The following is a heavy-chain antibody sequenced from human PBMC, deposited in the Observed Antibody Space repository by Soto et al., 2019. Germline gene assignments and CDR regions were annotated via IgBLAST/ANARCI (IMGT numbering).Heavy chain of an antibody. CDR3: ARDTTDYGGNWFDP. Sequence: PSETLSLTCTVSGGSISSYYWSWIRQPPGKGLEWIGYIYYSGSTNYNPSLKSRVTISVDTSKNQFSLKLSSVTAADTAVYYCARDTTDYGGNWFDPWGQGTLVTVSS. J-gene: IGHJ5*02. CDR2: IYYSGST. CDR1: GGSISSYY. D-gene: IGHD4-17*01. V-gene: IGHV4-59*01.